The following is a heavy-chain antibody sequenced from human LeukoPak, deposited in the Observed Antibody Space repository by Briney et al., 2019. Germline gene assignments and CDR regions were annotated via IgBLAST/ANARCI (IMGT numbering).Heavy chain of an antibody. CDR3: ARSLLRYFDWLLFDY. CDR1: GFTFSSYG. Sequence: VGSLRLSCAASGFTFSSYGMHWVRQAPGKGLEWLAVIWYDGSNKYYADSVKGRFTISRDNSKNTLYLQMNSLRAEDTAVYYCARSLLRYFDWLLFDYWGQGTLVTVSS. D-gene: IGHD3-9*01. CDR2: IWYDGSNK. J-gene: IGHJ4*02. V-gene: IGHV3-33*01.